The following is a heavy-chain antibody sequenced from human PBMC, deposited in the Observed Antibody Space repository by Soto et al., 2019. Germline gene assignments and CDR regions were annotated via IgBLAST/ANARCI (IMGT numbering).Heavy chain of an antibody. CDR1: GGSVSSGSYY. Sequence: SETLSLTCTVSGGSVSSGSYYWSWIRQPPGKGLEWIGYIYYSGSTNYNPSLKSRVTISVDTSKNQFSLKLSSVTAADTAVYYCATLTAGTIFGVVTGNYGMDVWGQGTTVTVSS. CDR3: ATLTAGTIFGVVTGNYGMDV. J-gene: IGHJ6*02. D-gene: IGHD3-3*01. CDR2: IYYSGST. V-gene: IGHV4-61*01.